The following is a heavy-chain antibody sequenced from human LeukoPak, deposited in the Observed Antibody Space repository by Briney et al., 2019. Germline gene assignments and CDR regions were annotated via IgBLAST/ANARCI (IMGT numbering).Heavy chain of an antibody. D-gene: IGHD2-15*01. CDR2: IVADSRNT. Sequence: SVKVSCKPSGFTFTSSAMQWVRQARGQRLEWIGWIVADSRNTNYAQKFQERVTITRDMSTSTAYMELSSLRSEDTAVYYCATNVAATGYYYGMDVWGQGTTVTVSS. CDR1: GFTFTSSA. J-gene: IGHJ6*02. V-gene: IGHV1-58*02. CDR3: ATNVAATGYYYGMDV.